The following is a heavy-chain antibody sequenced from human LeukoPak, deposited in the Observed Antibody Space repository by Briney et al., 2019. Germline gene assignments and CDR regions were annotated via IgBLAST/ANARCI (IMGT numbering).Heavy chain of an antibody. CDR3: ARVGVAMIDAFDI. CDR1: GFTFSSYS. D-gene: IGHD3-22*01. CDR2: ISSSSSYI. Sequence: GGSLRLSCAASGFTFSSYSMNWVRQAPGKGLEWVSSISSSSSYIYYADSVKGRFTISRDNANNSLYLQMNSLRGEDTAVYYCARVGVAMIDAFDIWGQGTMVTVSS. J-gene: IGHJ3*02. V-gene: IGHV3-21*01.